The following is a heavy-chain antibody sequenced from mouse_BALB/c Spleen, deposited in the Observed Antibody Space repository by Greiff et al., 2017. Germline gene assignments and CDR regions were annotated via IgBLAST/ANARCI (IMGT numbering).Heavy chain of an antibody. Sequence: VQLQQSGPGLVKPSQSLSLTCTVTGYSITSDYAWNWIRQFPGNKLEWMGYISYSGSTSYNPSLKSRISITRDTSKNQFFLQLDSVTTEDTATYYCAEGTAYWGQGTLVTVSA. CDR1: GYSITSDYA. CDR2: ISYSGST. CDR3: AEGTAY. J-gene: IGHJ3*01. D-gene: IGHD3-1*01. V-gene: IGHV3-2*02.